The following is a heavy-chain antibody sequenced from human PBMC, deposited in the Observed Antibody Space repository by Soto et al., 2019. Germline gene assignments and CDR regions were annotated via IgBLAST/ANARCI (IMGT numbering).Heavy chain of an antibody. V-gene: IGHV1-69*13. CDR1: GGTFSSYA. CDR3: ARRPNYYDSSGPRYYFDY. D-gene: IGHD3-22*01. CDR2: IIPIFGTA. J-gene: IGHJ4*02. Sequence: SVKVSCKASGGTFSSYAISWVRQAPGQGLEWMGGIIPIFGTANYAQKFQGRVTITADESTSTAYMELSSLRSEDTAVYYCARRPNYYDSSGPRYYFDYWGQGTTVTFSS.